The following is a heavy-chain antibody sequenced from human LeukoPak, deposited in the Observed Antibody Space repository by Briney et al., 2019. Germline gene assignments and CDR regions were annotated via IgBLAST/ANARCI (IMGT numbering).Heavy chain of an antibody. CDR3: ARVGYPGYCSSTSCPEPHYFDY. CDR1: GFTVSSNY. V-gene: IGHV3-7*01. D-gene: IGHD2-2*01. CDR2: IKQDGSEK. J-gene: IGHJ4*02. Sequence: GGSLRLSCAASGFTVSSNYMSWVRQAPGKGLEWVANIKQDGSEKYYVDSVKGRFTISRDNAKNSLYLQMNSLRAEGTAVYYCARVGYPGYCSSTSCPEPHYFDYWGQGTLVTVSS.